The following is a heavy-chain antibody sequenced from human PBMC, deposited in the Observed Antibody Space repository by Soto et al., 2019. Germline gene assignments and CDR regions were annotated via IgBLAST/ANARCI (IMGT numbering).Heavy chain of an antibody. CDR3: ARYVGSYYDFEY. V-gene: IGHV4-31*03. J-gene: IGHJ4*02. CDR2: IYYSGST. CDR1: GGSISSGGYY. D-gene: IGHD1-26*01. Sequence: SETLSLTCTVSGGSISSGGYYWSWIRQHPGKGLEWIGYIYYSGSTYYNPSLKSRVTISVDTSKNQFSLKLSSVTAADTAVYYCARYVGSYYDFEYWGQGTLVTVSS.